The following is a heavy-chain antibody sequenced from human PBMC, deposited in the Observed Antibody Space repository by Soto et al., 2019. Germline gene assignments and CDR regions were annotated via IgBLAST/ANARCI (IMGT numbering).Heavy chain of an antibody. CDR1: GGSISSYY. Sequence: SETLSLTCTVSGGSISSYYWSWIRQPPGKGLEWIGYIYYSGSTNYNPSLKSRVTISVDTSKNQFSLKLSSVTAADTAVYYCARAGEDPNIVATIFDYWGQGTLVTVSS. J-gene: IGHJ4*02. CDR2: IYYSGST. D-gene: IGHD5-12*01. V-gene: IGHV4-59*01. CDR3: ARAGEDPNIVATIFDY.